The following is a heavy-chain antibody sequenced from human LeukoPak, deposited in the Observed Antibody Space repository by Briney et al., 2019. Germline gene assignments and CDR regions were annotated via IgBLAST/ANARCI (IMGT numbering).Heavy chain of an antibody. Sequence: ASVKVSCKASGYTFTGYYMHWVRQAPGQGLEWMGWINPNSGGTNYAQKFQGRVTMTRDTSISTAYMELSRLRSDDTAVYYCASSLAGLSVAGSSCDHWGQGTLVTVSS. V-gene: IGHV1-2*02. CDR2: INPNSGGT. CDR3: ASSLAGLSVAGSSCDH. CDR1: GYTFTGYY. J-gene: IGHJ4*02. D-gene: IGHD6-19*01.